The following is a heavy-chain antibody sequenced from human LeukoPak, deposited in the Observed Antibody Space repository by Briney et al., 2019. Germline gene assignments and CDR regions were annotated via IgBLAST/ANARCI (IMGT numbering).Heavy chain of an antibody. V-gene: IGHV4-59*12. D-gene: IGHD3-22*01. J-gene: IGHJ4*02. CDR1: GGSISSYY. CDR3: AGDSSGYYYFDY. Sequence: SETLSLTCTVSGGSISSYYWSWIRQPPGKGLEWIGYIYYSGSTNYNPSLKSRVTISVDTSKNQFSLKLSPVTAADTAVYYCAGDSSGYYYFDYWGQGTLVTVSS. CDR2: IYYSGST.